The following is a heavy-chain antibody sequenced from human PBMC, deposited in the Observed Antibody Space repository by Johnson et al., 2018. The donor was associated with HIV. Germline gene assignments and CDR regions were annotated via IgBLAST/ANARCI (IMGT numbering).Heavy chain of an antibody. V-gene: IGHV3-23*04. J-gene: IGHJ3*02. CDR3: ARRGLANAFDI. CDR1: GFTFDSYA. D-gene: IGHD3-10*01. CDR2: ISGSGGST. Sequence: VQLVESGGGLVQPGGSLRLSCAGSGFTFDSYAMSWVRQAPGRGLEWVSAISGSGGSTYYADSVNGRFSISRDNAKSSVYLQMNSLGAEDTAVYYCARRGLANAFDIWGQGTMVTVSS.